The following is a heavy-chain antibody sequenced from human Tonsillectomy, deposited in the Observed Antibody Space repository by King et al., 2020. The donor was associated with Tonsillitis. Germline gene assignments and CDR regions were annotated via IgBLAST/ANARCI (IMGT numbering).Heavy chain of an antibody. CDR3: AREGFLGYCTNGVCYTNWYFDL. D-gene: IGHD2-8*01. Sequence: QVQLQESSPGLVKPSETLSLTCTVSGGSISSYYWSWIWQPAGKGLEWIGRIYTSGSTNYNPSLKSRVTMSVDTSKNQFSLKLSSVTAADTAVYYCAREGFLGYCTNGVCYTNWYFDLWGRGTLVTVSS. CDR2: IYTSGST. V-gene: IGHV4-4*07. J-gene: IGHJ2*01. CDR1: GGSISSYY.